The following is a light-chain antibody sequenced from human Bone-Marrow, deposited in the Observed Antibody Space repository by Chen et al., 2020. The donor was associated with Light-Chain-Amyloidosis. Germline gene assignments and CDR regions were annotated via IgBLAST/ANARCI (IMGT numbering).Light chain of an antibody. J-gene: IGLJ1*01. CDR2: DVS. CDR1: SSDVGGYNY. Sequence: HSALTQPRSVSGSPGQSVPISCTGTSSDVGGYNYVSWYQQHPGKAPKLMIYDVSKRPSGVPDRFSGSKSGNTASLTISGLQAEDEADYYCCSYAGSYTFYVFGTGTKVTVL. CDR3: CSYAGSYTFYV. V-gene: IGLV2-11*01.